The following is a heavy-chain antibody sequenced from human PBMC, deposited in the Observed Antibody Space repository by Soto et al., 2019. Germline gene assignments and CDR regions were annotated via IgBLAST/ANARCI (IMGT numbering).Heavy chain of an antibody. CDR1: GFTFSNYW. CDR2: IKQDGSQN. CDR3: AREHINGWKFDY. V-gene: IGHV3-7*01. D-gene: IGHD6-19*01. Sequence: EVQLVESGGGLVQPGGSLRLSCAASGFTFSNYWMSWVRQAPGKGLEWVANIKQDGSQNYYVDSVKGRFTTSRDNTKNSFYLQMNSLRAEDTAVYYCAREHINGWKFDYWGRGNPGHRLL. J-gene: IGHJ4*02.